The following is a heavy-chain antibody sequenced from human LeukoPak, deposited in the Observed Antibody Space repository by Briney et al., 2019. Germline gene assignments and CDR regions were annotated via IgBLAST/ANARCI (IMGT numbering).Heavy chain of an antibody. CDR3: ARAPVVVAATPLFTDYYYYMDV. J-gene: IGHJ6*03. CDR2: IIPIFGTA. Sequence: SVKVSCKASGGTFSSYAISWVRQAPGQGLEWMGRIIPIFGTANYAQKCQGRVTIGTDESTSTAYMELSSLRSEDTAVYYCARAPVVVAATPLFTDYYYYMDVWGKGTTVTVSS. D-gene: IGHD2-15*01. V-gene: IGHV1-69*05. CDR1: GGTFSSYA.